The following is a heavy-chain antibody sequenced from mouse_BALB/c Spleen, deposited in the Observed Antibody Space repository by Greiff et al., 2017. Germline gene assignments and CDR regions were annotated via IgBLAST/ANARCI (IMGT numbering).Heavy chain of an antibody. CDR3: TRDRDTTVVAPFDY. Sequence: EVKLVESGGGLVKPGGSLKLSCAASGFTFSSYTMSWVRQTPEKRLEWVATISSGGSYTYYPDSVKGRFTISRDNAKNTLYLQMSSLKSEDTAMYYCTRDRDTTVVAPFDYWRQGTTLTVSS. V-gene: IGHV5-6-4*01. CDR1: GFTFSSYT. J-gene: IGHJ2*01. CDR2: ISSGGSYT. D-gene: IGHD1-1*01.